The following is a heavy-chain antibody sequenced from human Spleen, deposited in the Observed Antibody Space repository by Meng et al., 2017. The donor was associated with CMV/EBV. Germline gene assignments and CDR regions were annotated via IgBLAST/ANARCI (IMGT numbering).Heavy chain of an antibody. CDR1: CGSISSGGYY. CDR3: ARFYSSSWDLDY. D-gene: IGHD6-13*01. Sequence: CTVSCGSISSGGYYWSWIRQHPGQGLEWIGYIYYSGSTYYNPSLKSRVTISVDTSKNQFSLKLSSVTAADTAVYYCARFYSSSWDLDYWGQGTLVTVSS. CDR2: IYYSGST. V-gene: IGHV4-31*03. J-gene: IGHJ4*02.